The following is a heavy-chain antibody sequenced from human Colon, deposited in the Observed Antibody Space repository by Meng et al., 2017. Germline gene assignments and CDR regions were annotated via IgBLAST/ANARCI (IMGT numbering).Heavy chain of an antibody. V-gene: IGHV5-51*01. Sequence: GESLKISCKGSGYTFNNYWIAWVRQMHGKGLEWMGIIYPDDSDTSYSPSFQGQVTISADRSVNPAYLQWSSLKASDEAMYFCARQAGSSSGWYYFDFWGQGTLVTVSS. D-gene: IGHD6-19*01. CDR3: ARQAGSSSGWYYFDF. J-gene: IGHJ4*02. CDR1: GYTFNNYW. CDR2: IYPDDSDT.